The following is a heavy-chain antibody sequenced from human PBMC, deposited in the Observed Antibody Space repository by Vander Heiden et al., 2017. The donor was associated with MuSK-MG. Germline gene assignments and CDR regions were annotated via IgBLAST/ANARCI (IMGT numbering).Heavy chain of an antibody. D-gene: IGHD2-15*01. CDR3: AARSIVGVVAAWNGDY. Sequence: SGSGGSTYYADSVKGRFTISRDNSKNTLYLQMNSLRAEDTAVYYCAARSIVGVVAAWNGDYWGQGTLVTVSS. V-gene: IGHV3-23*01. J-gene: IGHJ4*02. CDR2: SGSGGST.